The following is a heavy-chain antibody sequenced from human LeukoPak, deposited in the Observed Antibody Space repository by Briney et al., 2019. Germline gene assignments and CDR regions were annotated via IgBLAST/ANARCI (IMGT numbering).Heavy chain of an antibody. J-gene: IGHJ5*02. CDR2: IDKKDNFYAT. CDR3: TRDSGTYNWLDP. D-gene: IGHD1-26*01. CDR1: RFTFSGSA. Sequence: GGSLRLSCAASRFTFSGSAIHWVRQSSGKGLEWVGHIDKKDNFYATTSAASVTGRFTISRDDSKNTAYLQMNSLETEDTALYYCTRDSGTYNWLDPWGQGTLVTVSS. V-gene: IGHV3-73*01.